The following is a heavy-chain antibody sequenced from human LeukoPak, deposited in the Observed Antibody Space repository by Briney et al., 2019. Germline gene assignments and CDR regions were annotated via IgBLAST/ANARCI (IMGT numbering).Heavy chain of an antibody. V-gene: IGHV1-2*02. Sequence: ASVKVSCKASGYTFTGYYMHWVRQAPGQGLEWMGWINPNSGGTNYAQKFQGRVTMTRNTSISTAYMELSSLRSEDTAVYYCARGETGDYGDYWGQGTLVTVSS. CDR2: INPNSGGT. J-gene: IGHJ4*02. CDR3: ARGETGDYGDY. CDR1: GYTFTGYY. D-gene: IGHD1-26*01.